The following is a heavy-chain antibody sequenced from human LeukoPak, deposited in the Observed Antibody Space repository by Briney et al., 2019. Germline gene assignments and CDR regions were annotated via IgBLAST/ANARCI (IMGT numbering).Heavy chain of an antibody. J-gene: IGHJ4*02. CDR2: ISRSGRHI. Sequence: GGSLRLSCAASGFTFSTYSMNWVRQAPGRGLEWVSSISRSGRHIYCADSMKGRFTISRDNAKNSLYLQMNGLRAEDTAVYYCARVAEAAAFDYWGQGTLVTVSS. CDR3: ARVAEAAAFDY. CDR1: GFTFSTYS. D-gene: IGHD6-13*01. V-gene: IGHV3-21*01.